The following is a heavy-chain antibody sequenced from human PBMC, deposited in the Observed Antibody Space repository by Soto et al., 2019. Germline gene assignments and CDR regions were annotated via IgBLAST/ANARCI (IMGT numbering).Heavy chain of an antibody. Sequence: QVQLQESGPGLVKPSQTLSLTCTVSGGSISSGGYYWSWIRQHPGKGLEWIGYIFYSGSTYYNPSIKSRVTIAVDTYKNQFSLQLSSVTAAATAVYYCARAPGDYFDYWGQGTLVTVSS. J-gene: IGHJ4*02. V-gene: IGHV4-31*03. CDR3: ARAPGDYFDY. CDR1: GGSISSGGYY. CDR2: IFYSGST.